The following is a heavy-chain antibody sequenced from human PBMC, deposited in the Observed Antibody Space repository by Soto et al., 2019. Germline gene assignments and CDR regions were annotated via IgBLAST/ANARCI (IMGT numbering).Heavy chain of an antibody. D-gene: IGHD3-3*01. CDR1: GFTFSSYA. CDR2: ISGSGGST. CDR3: AKDFPSSYDFWSSARWFDP. J-gene: IGHJ5*02. Sequence: SGGSLRLSCAASGFTFSSYAMSWVRQAPGKWLEWVSAISGSGGSTYYADSVKGRFTISRDNSKNTLYLQMNSLRAEDTAVYYCAKDFPSSYDFWSSARWFDPWGQGXLVTVYS. V-gene: IGHV3-23*01.